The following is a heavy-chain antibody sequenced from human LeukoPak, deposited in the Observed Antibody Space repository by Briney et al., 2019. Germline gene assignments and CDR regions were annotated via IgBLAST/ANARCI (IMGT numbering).Heavy chain of an antibody. J-gene: IGHJ5*02. CDR3: VRDGGTDWYDP. Sequence: PGGSLRLPCAASGFSVSDYWMTWVRQAPGKGLEWVANIKQDGSEKTYVDSAKGRFTISRDNAKNSLYLQMNSLRVEDTAMYYCVRDGGTDWYDPWGQGTLVTVFS. V-gene: IGHV3-7*01. D-gene: IGHD3-16*01. CDR1: GFSVSDYW. CDR2: IKQDGSEK.